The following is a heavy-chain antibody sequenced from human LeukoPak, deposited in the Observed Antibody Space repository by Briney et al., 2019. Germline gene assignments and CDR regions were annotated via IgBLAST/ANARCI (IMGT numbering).Heavy chain of an antibody. CDR3: AQERYGSGSFSP. D-gene: IGHD3-10*01. J-gene: IGHJ5*02. V-gene: IGHV2-5*02. CDR1: GFSFTTSRVG. CDR2: IYWDDDK. Sequence: SGPTLVKPTQTLTLTCTFSGFSFTTSRVGVSWIRQPPGKALEWLAIIYWDDDKYYSPSLKSRLTINKDTSKNQVVLTLTNMDPVDTATYYCAQERYGSGSFSPWGQGTLVTVS.